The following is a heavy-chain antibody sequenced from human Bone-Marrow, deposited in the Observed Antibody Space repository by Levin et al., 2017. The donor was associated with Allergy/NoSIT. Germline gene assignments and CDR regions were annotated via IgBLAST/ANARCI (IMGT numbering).Heavy chain of an antibody. CDR2: INPNSGGT. D-gene: IGHD3-10*01. V-gene: IGHV1-2*04. Sequence: ASVKVSCKASGYTFTGYYMHWVRQAPGQGLEWMGWINPNSGGTNYAQKFQGWVTMTRDTSISTAYMELSRLRSDDTAVYYCARSPLYYYGSGSYYSADWFDPWGQGTLVTVSS. CDR3: ARSPLYYYGSGSYYSADWFDP. CDR1: GYTFTGYY. J-gene: IGHJ5*02.